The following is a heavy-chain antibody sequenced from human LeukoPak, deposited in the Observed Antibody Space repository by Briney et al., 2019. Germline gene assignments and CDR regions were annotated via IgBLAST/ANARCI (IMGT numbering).Heavy chain of an antibody. Sequence: SETLSLTCTVSGDSISSGGHYWGWIRQTPGKRLEWIGNIYFSGDTSYNPSLKSRLTMSVDTSKNQLFLNLDSVTAADTAVYYCARERVLYYYDSSSYPDWYFDLWGRGTLVTVSS. V-gene: IGHV4-39*07. CDR2: IYFSGDT. D-gene: IGHD3-22*01. CDR1: GDSISSGGHY. CDR3: ARERVLYYYDSSSYPDWYFDL. J-gene: IGHJ2*01.